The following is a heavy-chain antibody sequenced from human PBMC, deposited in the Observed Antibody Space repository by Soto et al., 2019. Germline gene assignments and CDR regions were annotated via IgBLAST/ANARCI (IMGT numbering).Heavy chain of an antibody. Sequence: QVKLMQSGAEVKKPGASMNVSCKASGYTFTGYSMNWVRQAPGQGLEWVGRINPDSGDTNYAQKFKGRVTMTRDTSITTVYLGLSSLRSDDTAVYYCARVAPPWGSNAFDLWGQGTMVTVSP. V-gene: IGHV1-2*02. CDR3: ARVAPPWGSNAFDL. CDR1: GYTFTGYS. D-gene: IGHD7-27*01. J-gene: IGHJ3*01. CDR2: INPDSGDT.